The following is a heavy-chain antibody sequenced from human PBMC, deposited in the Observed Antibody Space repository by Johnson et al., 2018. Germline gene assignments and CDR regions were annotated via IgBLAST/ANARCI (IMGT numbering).Heavy chain of an antibody. V-gene: IGHV3-33*03. Sequence: QVQLVQSGGGVVQPGGSLRLSCAASGFTFSRHGMHWIRQAPGKGLEWVAVIWYDGSRSYYIESVKGRFTISRDNAKNSLHLQMNSLRPEDTATYYCVKEMSDYVWGNYRHNVFDVWGQGTMVTVSS. CDR2: IWYDGSRS. CDR1: GFTFSRHG. D-gene: IGHD3-16*02. CDR3: VKEMSDYVWGNYRHNVFDV. J-gene: IGHJ3*01.